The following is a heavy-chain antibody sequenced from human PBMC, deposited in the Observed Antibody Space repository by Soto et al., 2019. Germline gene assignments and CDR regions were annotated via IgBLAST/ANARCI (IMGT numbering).Heavy chain of an antibody. J-gene: IGHJ6*02. CDR2: IYHSGST. Sequence: QLQLQESGSGRVKPSQTLSLTCAVSGGSISSGGYSWSWIRQPPGKGLEWIGYIYHSGSTYYNPSLKSRVTISVDRSKNQFSLKLSSVTAADTAVYYCARAPSYCSGGSCYPRYGMHVWGQGTTVTVSS. D-gene: IGHD2-15*01. CDR3: ARAPSYCSGGSCYPRYGMHV. CDR1: GGSISSGGYS. V-gene: IGHV4-30-2*01.